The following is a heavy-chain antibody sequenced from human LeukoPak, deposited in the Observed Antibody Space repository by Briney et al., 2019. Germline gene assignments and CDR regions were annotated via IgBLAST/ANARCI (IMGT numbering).Heavy chain of an antibody. J-gene: IGHJ4*02. CDR2: IKEDGSAK. CDR3: ARDSPGYGAYDLG. V-gene: IGHV3-7*04. Sequence: GGSLRLSCAASGFTFSSYWMSWVRQAPGKGLEWVANIKEDGSAKYSVDSVKGRFTIPRDNAKNTLYLQMNSLRAEDTAVYYCARDSPGYGAYDLGWGQGTLVTVSS. CDR1: GFTFSSYW. D-gene: IGHD5-12*01.